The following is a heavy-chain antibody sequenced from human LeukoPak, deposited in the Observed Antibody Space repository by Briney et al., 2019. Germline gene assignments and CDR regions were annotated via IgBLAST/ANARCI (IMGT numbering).Heavy chain of an antibody. J-gene: IGHJ5*02. D-gene: IGHD3-10*02. Sequence: SETLSLTCTVSGGSISSDDFYWSWIRQHPGKGLEWIGYIYYSGNTYYNPSLKSRVTISVDTSKNQFSLKLSSVAAADTAVYHCARDVRGLINWFDPWGQGTLVTVSS. V-gene: IGHV4-31*03. CDR3: ARDVRGLINWFDP. CDR1: GGSISSDDFY. CDR2: IYYSGNT.